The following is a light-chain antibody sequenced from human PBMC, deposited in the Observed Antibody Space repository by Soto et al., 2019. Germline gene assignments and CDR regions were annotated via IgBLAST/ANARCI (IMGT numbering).Light chain of an antibody. CDR1: QSIKNY. V-gene: IGKV1-39*01. CDR2: AAS. J-gene: IGKJ1*01. Sequence: DIQMTQSPSSLSASVGDRVTITCRASQSIKNYLNWYQQKPGKAPKLLIYAASSLQSGVPSRFSGSGSGTDFTLTISSLQPEDFATYYCQQSYTTPTTFGQGTKVEIK. CDR3: QQSYTTPTT.